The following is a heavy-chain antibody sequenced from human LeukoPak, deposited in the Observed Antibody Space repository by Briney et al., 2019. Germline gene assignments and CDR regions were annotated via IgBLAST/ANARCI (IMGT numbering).Heavy chain of an antibody. J-gene: IGHJ6*02. Sequence: SETLSLTCTVSGGSISSYYWSWIRQPAGKGLEWIGRIYTSGSTNYNPSLKSRVTMSVDTSKNQFSLKLSSVTAADTAVYYCARDRILEWLSHSYYYYYGMDVWGQGTTVTVSS. D-gene: IGHD3-3*01. CDR2: IYTSGST. V-gene: IGHV4-4*07. CDR1: GGSISSYY. CDR3: ARDRILEWLSHSYYYYYGMDV.